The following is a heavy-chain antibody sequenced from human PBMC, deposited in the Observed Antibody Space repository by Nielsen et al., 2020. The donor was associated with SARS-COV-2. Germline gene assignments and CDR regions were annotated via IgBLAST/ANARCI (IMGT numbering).Heavy chain of an antibody. CDR3: TRAPAISTTWYLNPFDY. J-gene: IGHJ4*02. Sequence: GGSLRLSCAASGFTFSSYAMHWVRQAPGKGLEWVSFIRSKAYGGTIEYAASVKGRFTISRDDSKSIAYLQMNSLKTEDTAMYYCTRAPAISTTWYLNPFDYWGQGTLVTVSS. CDR1: GFTFSSYA. CDR2: IRSKAYGGTI. D-gene: IGHD6-13*01. V-gene: IGHV3-49*04.